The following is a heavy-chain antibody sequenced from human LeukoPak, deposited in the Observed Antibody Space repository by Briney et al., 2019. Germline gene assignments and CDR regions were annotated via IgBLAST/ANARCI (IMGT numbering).Heavy chain of an antibody. D-gene: IGHD6-13*01. CDR1: GGSISSSSYY. CDR2: IYYSGST. J-gene: IGHJ3*02. Sequence: SETLSLTCTVSGGSISSSSYYWSWIRQPPGKGLEWIGYIYYSGSTNYNPSLKSRVTISVDTSKNQFSLKLSSVTAADTAVYYCARDGDAAAGRKRAFDIWGQGTMVTVSS. V-gene: IGHV4-61*01. CDR3: ARDGDAAAGRKRAFDI.